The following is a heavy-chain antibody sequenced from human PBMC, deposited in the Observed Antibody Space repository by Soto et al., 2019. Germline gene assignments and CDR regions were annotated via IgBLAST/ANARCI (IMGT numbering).Heavy chain of an antibody. V-gene: IGHV4-61*01. J-gene: IGHJ4*02. CDR3: ARVAGYDSSGEVDY. D-gene: IGHD3-22*01. CDR2: IYNSGTT. Sequence: SETLSLTCTVSGDSVNSGTYYWSWIRQPPGKGLEWIGYIYNSGTTNYNPSPKSRVTISVDTSKNQFSLNLSSVTAADTAVYYCARVAGYDSSGEVDYWGQGTLVTVSS. CDR1: GDSVNSGTYY.